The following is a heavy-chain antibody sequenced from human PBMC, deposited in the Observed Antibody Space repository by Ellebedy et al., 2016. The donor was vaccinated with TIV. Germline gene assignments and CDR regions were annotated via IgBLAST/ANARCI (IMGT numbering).Heavy chain of an antibody. D-gene: IGHD5-12*01. V-gene: IGHV1-2*02. Sequence: AASVKVSCKASGYAFTSRWLHWVRQAPGQGLDWLGLIKTHNGDTIYAQKFQVRVTMTRDTSISTAYMELSRLRSDDTAVYYCARTRGYSGYDSYGMDVWGQGTTVTVSS. CDR3: ARTRGYSGYDSYGMDV. J-gene: IGHJ6*02. CDR1: GYAFTSRW. CDR2: IKTHNGDT.